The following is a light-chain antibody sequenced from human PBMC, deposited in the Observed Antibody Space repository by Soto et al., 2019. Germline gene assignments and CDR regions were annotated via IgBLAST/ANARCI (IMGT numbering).Light chain of an antibody. CDR1: QSISNK. CDR2: GAS. Sequence: EIVMTQSPGTLSLSPGERATLSCRASQSISNKLVWYQQKLGQAPRLLIYGASTRATGIPARFSGSGSGTEFTLTISSLQSEDFAVYYCQQYSSWSPITFGQGTRLEIK. V-gene: IGKV3-15*01. J-gene: IGKJ5*01. CDR3: QQYSSWSPIT.